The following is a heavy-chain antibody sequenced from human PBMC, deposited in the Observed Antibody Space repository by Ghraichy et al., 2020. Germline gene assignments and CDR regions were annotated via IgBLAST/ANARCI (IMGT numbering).Heavy chain of an antibody. D-gene: IGHD2-2*01. CDR2: ISYDGSNK. CDR1: GFTFSSYG. CDR3: AREACSSTSCPANWFDP. Sequence: GSLRLSCAASGFTFSSYGMHWVRQAPGKGLEWVAVISYDGSNKYYADSVKGRFTISRDNSKNTLYLQMNSLRAEDTAVYYCAREACSSTSCPANWFDPWGQGTLVTVSS. V-gene: IGHV3-30*03. J-gene: IGHJ5*02.